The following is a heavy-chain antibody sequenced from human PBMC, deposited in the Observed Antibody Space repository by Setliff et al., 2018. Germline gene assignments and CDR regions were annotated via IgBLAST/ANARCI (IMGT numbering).Heavy chain of an antibody. CDR2: IYHSGST. D-gene: IGHD3-3*01. V-gene: IGHV4-4*02. Sequence: SETLSLTCAVSGGSISSSNWWSWVRQPPGKGLEWIGEIYHSGSTNYNPSLKSRVTISVDTSKSQFSLKLSSVTAADTAVYYCARRATYYNFWSGYYDYWGQGTLVTVSS. CDR3: ARRATYYNFWSGYYDY. J-gene: IGHJ4*02. CDR1: GGSISSSNW.